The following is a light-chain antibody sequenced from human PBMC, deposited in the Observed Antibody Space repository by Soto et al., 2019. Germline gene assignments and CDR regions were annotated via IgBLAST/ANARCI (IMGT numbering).Light chain of an antibody. V-gene: IGKV1-5*03. Sequence: DTQMTQSPSTLSASVGYRVTITCRASQSIGSWLAWYQQKPGKAPKLPIYKTSILENGVPSRFSGSGSGTEFTLSISSLQPDDFATYYCHQYNSYWTFGQGTKVDIK. CDR1: QSIGSW. CDR3: HQYNSYWT. CDR2: KTS. J-gene: IGKJ1*01.